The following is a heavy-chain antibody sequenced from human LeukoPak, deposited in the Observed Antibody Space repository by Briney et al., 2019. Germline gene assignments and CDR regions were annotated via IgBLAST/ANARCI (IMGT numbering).Heavy chain of an antibody. CDR1: GDSFSGYY. CDR2: INHSGST. CDR3: ARVPSIRRGMDV. V-gene: IGHV4-34*01. D-gene: IGHD4-11*01. Sequence: SETLSLTCAVYGDSFSGYYRSWLRQPPGKGLEWIGEINHSGSTNYNPSLKSRVTISVDTSKNQFSLKLSSVTAADTAVYYCARVPSIRRGMDVWGQGTTVTVSS. J-gene: IGHJ6*02.